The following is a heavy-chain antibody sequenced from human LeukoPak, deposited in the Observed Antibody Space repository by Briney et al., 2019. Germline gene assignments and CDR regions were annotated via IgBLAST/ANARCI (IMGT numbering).Heavy chain of an antibody. CDR1: GFSFDDYA. CDR2: ISWNSGNI. CDR3: AKGSYSYGSSPIDS. V-gene: IGHV3-9*03. D-gene: IGHD5-18*01. Sequence: SLILSCAASGFSFDDYAMHWVPPAPGKGLGGVSVISWNSGNIGYADSVKGRFTITRDNAKTSLYLQMTSLRAEDMALYYCAKGSYSYGSSPIDSWGQGTLVTVPS. J-gene: IGHJ4*02.